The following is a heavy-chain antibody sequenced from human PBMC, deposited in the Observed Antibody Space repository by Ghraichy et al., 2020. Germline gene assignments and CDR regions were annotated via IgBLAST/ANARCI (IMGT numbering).Heavy chain of an antibody. CDR3: ARERWGCSGGTCYHYFDY. Sequence: SETLSLTCAVYGGSFSGYYWSWIRQPPGKGLEWIGEINHSGSTNYNPSLKSRVTISTDTSKNQFSLKLSSLTAADTAVYYCARERWGCSGGTCYHYFDYWGQGTLVTVSS. V-gene: IGHV4-34*01. J-gene: IGHJ4*02. D-gene: IGHD2-15*01. CDR1: GGSFSGYY. CDR2: INHSGST.